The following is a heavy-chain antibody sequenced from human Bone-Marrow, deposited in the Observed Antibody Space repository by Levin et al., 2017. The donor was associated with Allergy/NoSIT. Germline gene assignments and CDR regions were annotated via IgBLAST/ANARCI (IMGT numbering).Heavy chain of an antibody. CDR2: ISPGGDE. D-gene: IGHD4-11*01. Sequence: AGGSLRLSCVVSGFIFRDYSMLWVRRAPGKGLDWVALISPGGDEFYADSVKGRFTISRDNSHDTLYLQLSGLRSEDTATYYCASIQSAFSTAFDFWGQGSRVAVSS. CDR3: ASIQSAFSTAFDF. J-gene: IGHJ4*02. V-gene: IGHV3-30*03. CDR1: GFIFRDYS.